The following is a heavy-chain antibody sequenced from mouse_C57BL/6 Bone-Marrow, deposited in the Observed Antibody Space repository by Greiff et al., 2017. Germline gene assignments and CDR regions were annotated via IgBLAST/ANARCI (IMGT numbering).Heavy chain of an antibody. Sequence: QVQLQQSGAELVRPGTSVKMSCKASGYTFTNYWIGWAKQRPGHGLEWIGDIYPGGGYTNYNENFKGKATLTADKSSSTAYMQFSSLTSEDSAIYYCARSAYYSSWFAYWGQGTLVTVSA. D-gene: IGHD2-12*01. CDR2: IYPGGGYT. V-gene: IGHV1-63*01. J-gene: IGHJ3*01. CDR1: GYTFTNYW. CDR3: ARSAYYSSWFAY.